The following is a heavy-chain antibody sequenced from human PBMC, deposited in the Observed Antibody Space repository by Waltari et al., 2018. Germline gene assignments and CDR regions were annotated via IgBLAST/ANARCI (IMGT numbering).Heavy chain of an antibody. CDR3: ARARWELLFGFDY. Sequence: QVQLQQWGAGLLKPSETLSLTCAVYGGSFSGYYWSWIPQPPGKGLEWIGEINHSGSTNYNPSLKSRVTISVDTSKNQFSLKLSSVTAADTAVYYCARARWELLFGFDYWGQGTLVTVSS. V-gene: IGHV4-34*01. CDR1: GGSFSGYY. CDR2: INHSGST. D-gene: IGHD1-26*01. J-gene: IGHJ4*02.